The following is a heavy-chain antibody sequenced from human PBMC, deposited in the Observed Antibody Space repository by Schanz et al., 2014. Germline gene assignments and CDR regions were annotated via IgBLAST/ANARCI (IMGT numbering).Heavy chain of an antibody. CDR2: INPNSGDT. J-gene: IGHJ4*02. V-gene: IGHV1-2*06. CDR3: ARAAYGGYTSTPLRY. D-gene: IGHD5-12*01. Sequence: QVQLVQSGAEVKKPGASVKISCKASGYTFTDYYMYWVRQAPGQGLEWMGRINPNSGDTNYAQRFQGRVTVTRDTSTSTVYMELSSLRSEDTAVYYCARAAYGGYTSTPLRYWGQGTLVTVSS. CDR1: GYTFTDYY.